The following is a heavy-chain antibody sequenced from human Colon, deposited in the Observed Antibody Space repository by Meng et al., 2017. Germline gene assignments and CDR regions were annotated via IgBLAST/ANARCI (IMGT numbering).Heavy chain of an antibody. Sequence: QGRVPGAGLGLVKASGTLSLTCTVSGDDIRSDIWWGWVCPPPGKGLKWHVEVYHRGGTNYNPSLKSRVVISVDRSKNQFSLNLSSVTAADTAVYYCGRDQGRQLINHWGQGTLVTVSS. CDR3: GRDQGRQLINH. V-gene: IGHV4-4*02. D-gene: IGHD1-1*01. CDR1: GDDIRSDIW. CDR2: VYHRGGT. J-gene: IGHJ4*02.